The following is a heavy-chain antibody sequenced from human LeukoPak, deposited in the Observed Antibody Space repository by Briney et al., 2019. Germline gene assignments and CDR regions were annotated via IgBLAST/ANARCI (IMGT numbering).Heavy chain of an antibody. Sequence: SETLSLTCTVSSGSISRYYWSWIRQPPGKGLDWIGYIYYTGSTYYNPSLKSRVTISVDTSKNQFSLKLSSVTAADTAVYYCARDRGSSITIFGVVIAYNWFDPWGQGTLVTVSS. J-gene: IGHJ5*02. CDR3: ARDRGSSITIFGVVIAYNWFDP. CDR2: IYYTGST. CDR1: SGSISRYY. D-gene: IGHD3-3*01. V-gene: IGHV4-59*12.